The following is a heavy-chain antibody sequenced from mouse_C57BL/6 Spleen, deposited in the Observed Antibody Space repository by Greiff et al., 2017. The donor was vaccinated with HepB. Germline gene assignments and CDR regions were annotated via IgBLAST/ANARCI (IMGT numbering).Heavy chain of an antibody. Sequence: VQLQQSGPELVKPGASVKISCKASGYAFSSSWMNWVKQRPGKGLEWIGRIYPGDGDTNYNGKFKGKATLTADKSSSTAYMQLSSLTSEDSAVYFCAAYYYGRSYPDYWGQGTTLTVSS. J-gene: IGHJ2*01. CDR3: AAYYYGRSYPDY. CDR2: IYPGDGDT. V-gene: IGHV1-82*01. D-gene: IGHD1-1*01. CDR1: GYAFSSSW.